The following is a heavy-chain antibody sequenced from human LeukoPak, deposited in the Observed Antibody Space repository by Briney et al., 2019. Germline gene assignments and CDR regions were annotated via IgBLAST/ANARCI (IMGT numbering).Heavy chain of an antibody. V-gene: IGHV3-30-3*01. CDR3: ARDREALVRGVYYFDY. Sequence: GGSLRLSCAASGFTFSSRAMHWVRQAPGKGLEWVAVISYDGSNEYYPDSVKGRFTISRDNSKNTLYLQMNSLKTEDTAVYYCARDREALVRGVYYFDYWGQGTLVTVSS. J-gene: IGHJ4*02. CDR2: ISYDGSNE. D-gene: IGHD3-10*01. CDR1: GFTFSSRA.